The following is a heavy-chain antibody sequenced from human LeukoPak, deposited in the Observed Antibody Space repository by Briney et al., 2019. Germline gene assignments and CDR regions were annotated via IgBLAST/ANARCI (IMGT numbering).Heavy chain of an antibody. CDR3: AKGGSSWYYFDY. D-gene: IGHD6-13*01. V-gene: IGHV3-48*02. CDR2: ISSSGTI. J-gene: IGHJ4*02. CDR1: GFTFRTYS. Sequence: PGGSLRLSCAASGFTFRTYSMNWVRQPPGKGLEWVSYISSSGTIYYADSVKGRFTISRDNAKNSLYLQMNSLRDEDTAVYYCAKGGSSWYYFDYWGQGTLVTVSS.